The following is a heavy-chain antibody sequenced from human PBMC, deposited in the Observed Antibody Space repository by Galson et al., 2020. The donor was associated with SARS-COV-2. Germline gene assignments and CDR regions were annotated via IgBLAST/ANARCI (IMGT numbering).Heavy chain of an antibody. J-gene: IGHJ4*02. Sequence: GESLKLSCAVSGFSFSSYAMSWVRQAPGKGLEWVSAISGSGGSTYYADSVKGRLTIFRDNSKNKQYRQMNSPRAEDTAVDYCAKSYGNWVSALDYWGQGTLVTVSS. CDR2: ISGSGGST. CDR3: AKSYGNWVSALDY. V-gene: IGHV3-23*01. CDR1: GFSFSSYA. D-gene: IGHD5-18*01.